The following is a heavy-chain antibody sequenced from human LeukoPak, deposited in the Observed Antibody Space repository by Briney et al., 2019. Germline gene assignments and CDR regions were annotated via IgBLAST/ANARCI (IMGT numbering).Heavy chain of an antibody. CDR2: IIPILGIA. J-gene: IGHJ5*02. Sequence: SVKVSCKASGGTFSSYATSWVRQAPGQGLEWMGRIIPILGIANYAQKFQGRVTITADKSTSTAYMELSSLRSEDTAVYYCARGISVVVPAAIGWFDPWGQGTLVTVSS. V-gene: IGHV1-69*04. D-gene: IGHD2-2*02. CDR3: ARGISVVVPAAIGWFDP. CDR1: GGTFSSYA.